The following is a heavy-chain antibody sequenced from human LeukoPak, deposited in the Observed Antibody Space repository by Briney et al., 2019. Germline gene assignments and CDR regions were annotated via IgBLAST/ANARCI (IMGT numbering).Heavy chain of an antibody. CDR3: ASKSKYSSSWNN. Sequence: PGGSLRLSCAASGFTFSSYSMNWVRQAPEKGLEWVSYISSSSNTIYYADSVKGRFTISRDNAKNSLYLQMNSLRDEDTAVYYCASKSKYSSSWNNWGQGTLVTVSS. CDR1: GFTFSSYS. J-gene: IGHJ4*02. D-gene: IGHD6-13*01. V-gene: IGHV3-48*02. CDR2: ISSSSNTI.